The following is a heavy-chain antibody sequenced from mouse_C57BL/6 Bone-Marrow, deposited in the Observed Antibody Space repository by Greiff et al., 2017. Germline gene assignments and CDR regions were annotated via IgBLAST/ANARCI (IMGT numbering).Heavy chain of an antibody. CDR2: IDPSASYT. CDR1: GYTFTSYW. D-gene: IGHD2-4*01. Sequence: QQSCKASGYTFTSYWMHWVKQRPGQGLEWIGEIDPSASYTNYYLKVKGKATLTVDNSSSTAYMPLSSLTSEDSAVYYCARDGGLRRSYWYFDVWGTGTTVTVSS. V-gene: IGHV1-69*02. CDR3: ARDGGLRRSYWYFDV. J-gene: IGHJ1*03.